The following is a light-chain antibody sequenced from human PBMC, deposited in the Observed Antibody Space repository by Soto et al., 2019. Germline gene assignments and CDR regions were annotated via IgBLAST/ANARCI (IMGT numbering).Light chain of an antibody. J-gene: IGKJ1*01. CDR3: HQYNTGLRT. V-gene: IGKV3-15*01. CDR1: LNVATN. Sequence: TVMTQSPATLSMSPGDRAALSCRASLNVATNMAWYQQKPGQAPRLLIYGASLRATGVPARFTGSGSGTEFTLTINNLQSEDFAVYYCHQYNTGLRTFGRGTRV. CDR2: GAS.